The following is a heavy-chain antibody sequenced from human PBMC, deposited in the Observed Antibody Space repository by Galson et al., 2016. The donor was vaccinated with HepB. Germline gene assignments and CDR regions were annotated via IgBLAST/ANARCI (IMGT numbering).Heavy chain of an antibody. CDR1: GFTFSTYS. Sequence: SLRLSCAASGFTFSTYSMNWVRQAPGQGLEWISYISSSRNTMYYADSVEGRFTISRDNARNSLYLHMNSLRHEDTAVFNCVRDQGRTFEYWGQGTLVIVTS. CDR2: ISSSRNTM. J-gene: IGHJ4*02. V-gene: IGHV3-48*02. CDR3: VRDQGRTFEY.